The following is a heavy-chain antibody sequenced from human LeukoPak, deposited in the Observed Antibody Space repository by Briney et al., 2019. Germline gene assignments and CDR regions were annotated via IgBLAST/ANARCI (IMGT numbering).Heavy chain of an antibody. J-gene: IGHJ4*02. CDR3: ARAPILTGYYCPDY. CDR2: IYHSGST. D-gene: IGHD3-9*01. V-gene: IGHV4-39*07. CDR1: GGSISSYY. Sequence: SETLSLTCTVSGGSISSYYWGWIRQPPGKGLEWIGSIYHSGSTYYNPSLKCRVTISVDTSKNQFSLKLSSVTAADTAVYYCARAPILTGYYCPDYWGQGTLVTVSS.